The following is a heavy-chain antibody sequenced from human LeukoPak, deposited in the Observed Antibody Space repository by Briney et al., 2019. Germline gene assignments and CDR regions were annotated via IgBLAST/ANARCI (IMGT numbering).Heavy chain of an antibody. CDR3: ARDNFSREVRGPPLGY. Sequence: PGSSLRLSCAASGFTFGSYGMHWVRQAPGKGLEWLAGIRYDGSNKYYADSVKGRFTISRDNSNNTLYMQMNSLRAEDTAVYYCARDNFSREVRGPPLGYWGQGTLVTVSS. J-gene: IGHJ4*02. CDR1: GFTFGSYG. V-gene: IGHV3-33*01. CDR2: IRYDGSNK. D-gene: IGHD3-10*01.